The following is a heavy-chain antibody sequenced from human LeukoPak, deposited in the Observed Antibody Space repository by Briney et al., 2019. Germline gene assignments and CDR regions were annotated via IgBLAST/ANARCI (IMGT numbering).Heavy chain of an antibody. V-gene: IGHV1-69*01. CDR2: IIPIFGTA. Sequence: SVKVSCKASGGTFSSYAISWVRQAPGQGLEWMGGIIPIFGTANYAQKFQGRVTITADESTSTAYMELSSLRSEDTAVYYCARGIGYCSSTSCYGAYYYYMDVWGKGTTVTISS. J-gene: IGHJ6*03. CDR1: GGTFSSYA. CDR3: ARGIGYCSSTSCYGAYYYYMDV. D-gene: IGHD2-2*01.